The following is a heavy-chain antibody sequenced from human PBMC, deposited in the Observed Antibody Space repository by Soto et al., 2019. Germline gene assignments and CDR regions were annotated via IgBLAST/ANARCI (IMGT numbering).Heavy chain of an antibody. D-gene: IGHD3-10*01. CDR3: ARAGRHLDY. CDR2: IYHSGST. V-gene: IGHV4-30-2*01. J-gene: IGHJ4*02. Sequence: PSETLSLTCAVSGGSISSGGYSWSWIRQPPGKGLEWIGYIYHSGSTYYNPSLKSRVTISVDRSKNQFSLKLSSVTAADTAVYYCARAGRHLDYWGQGTLVTVSS. CDR1: GGSISSGGYS.